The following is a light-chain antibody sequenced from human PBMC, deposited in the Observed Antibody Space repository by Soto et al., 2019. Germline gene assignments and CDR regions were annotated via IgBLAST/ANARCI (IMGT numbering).Light chain of an antibody. CDR1: QSTSSW. CDR2: KAS. J-gene: IGKJ1*01. Sequence: DIQMTQSPSTLSASVGERVTITCRSSQSTSSWLALYQQKPWIAPKLLIYKASSLEIGVPSRFSGSGSGTEFTFTISSLQPDDFAIYYCQQYNSYWTFGQGTKVDIK. CDR3: QQYNSYWT. V-gene: IGKV1-5*03.